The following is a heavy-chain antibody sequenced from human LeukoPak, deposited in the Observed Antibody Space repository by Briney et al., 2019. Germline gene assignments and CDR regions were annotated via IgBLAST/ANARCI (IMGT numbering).Heavy chain of an antibody. J-gene: IGHJ4*02. CDR3: AKDLADYGGSGYYFDY. V-gene: IGHV3-23*01. CDR1: GFTFSGYA. CDR2: ISGSGGST. Sequence: GGSLRLSCAASGFTFSGYAMSWVRQAPGKGLEWVSAISGSGGSTYYADSVKGRFTISRDNSKNTLYLQMNSLRAEDTAVYYCAKDLADYGGSGYYFDYWGQGTLVTVSS. D-gene: IGHD4-23*01.